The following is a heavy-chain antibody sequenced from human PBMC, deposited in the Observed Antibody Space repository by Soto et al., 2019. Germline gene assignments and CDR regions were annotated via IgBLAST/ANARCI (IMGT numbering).Heavy chain of an antibody. CDR3: ARDRPRPDYVWGSYRYTHAFDI. CDR1: CYTFTSYG. V-gene: IGHV1-18*01. Sequence: SVKVSFKASCYTFTSYGISWVRQAPGQGLEWMGWISAYNGNTNYAQKLQGRVTMTTDTSTSTAYMELGSLRSDDTAVYYCARDRPRPDYVWGSYRYTHAFDIWGQGTMVTVSS. CDR2: ISAYNGNT. J-gene: IGHJ3*02. D-gene: IGHD3-16*02.